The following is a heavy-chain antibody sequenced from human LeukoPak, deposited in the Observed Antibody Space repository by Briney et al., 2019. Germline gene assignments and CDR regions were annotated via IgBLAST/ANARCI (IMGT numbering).Heavy chain of an antibody. V-gene: IGHV3-11*01. D-gene: IGHD2-15*01. Sequence: GRSLRLSCTASGFTFGDYAMSWFRQAPGKGLEWVSSISRSGSTKCYADSVKGRFTISRDNAKNSLFLQMNSLRAEDTAVYYCARVLRYCSGGNCYSGGLGYMDVWGKGTTVTISS. CDR2: ISRSGSTK. J-gene: IGHJ6*03. CDR1: GFTFGDYA. CDR3: ARVLRYCSGGNCYSGGLGYMDV.